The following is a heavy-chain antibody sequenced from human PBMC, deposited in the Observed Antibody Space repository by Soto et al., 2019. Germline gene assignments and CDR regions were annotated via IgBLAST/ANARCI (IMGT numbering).Heavy chain of an antibody. CDR3: AKADDYGGNSVVD. V-gene: IGHV3-30*18. CDR2: ISYDGSNK. J-gene: IGHJ4*02. Sequence: QVQLVESGGGVVQPGRSLRLSCAASGFTFSSYGMHWVRQAPGKGLEWVAVISYDGSNKYYADSVKGRFTISRDNFKNALCLQMTSLRAEDTAVYYCAKADDYGGNSVVDWGQGTLVTVSS. D-gene: IGHD4-17*01. CDR1: GFTFSSYG.